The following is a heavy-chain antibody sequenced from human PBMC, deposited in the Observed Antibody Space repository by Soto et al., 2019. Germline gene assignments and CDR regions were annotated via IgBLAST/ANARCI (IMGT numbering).Heavy chain of an antibody. Sequence: QVQLQEWGPGLVKPSETLSLTCTVSGGSINTYYWSWIRQAAGKGMEWIGRIYSGGSTNYNPSLMSRVSVSVDMSKNQFSLKLSSVTASDTAVYYCARGPGGFGESSLDYWGHGTLVTVSS. CDR3: ARGPGGFGESSLDY. V-gene: IGHV4-4*07. D-gene: IGHD3-10*01. J-gene: IGHJ4*01. CDR1: GGSINTYY. CDR2: IYSGGST.